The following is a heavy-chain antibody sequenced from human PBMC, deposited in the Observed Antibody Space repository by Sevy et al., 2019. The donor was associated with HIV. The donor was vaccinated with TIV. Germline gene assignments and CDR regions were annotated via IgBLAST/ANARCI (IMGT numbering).Heavy chain of an antibody. Sequence: SETLSLTCTVSGGSISSSSYYWGWIRQPPGKGLEWIGSIYYSGSTYYNPSLKSRVTISVDTSKNQFSLKLSSVTAADTAVYYCARRCKSYHCYYYGMDVWGQGTTVTVSS. CDR2: IYYSGST. J-gene: IGHJ6*02. D-gene: IGHD1-26*01. CDR1: GGSISSSSYY. V-gene: IGHV4-39*01. CDR3: ARRCKSYHCYYYGMDV.